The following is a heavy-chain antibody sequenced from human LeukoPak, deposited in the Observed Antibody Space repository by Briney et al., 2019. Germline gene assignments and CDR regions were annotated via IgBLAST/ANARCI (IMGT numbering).Heavy chain of an antibody. Sequence: SETLSLTCAVSGGSISSGGYSWSWIRQPAGKGLEWIGRIYTSGSTNYNPSLKSRVTMSVDTSKNQFSLKLSSVTAADTAVYYCARSSSSYGMDVWGQGTTVTVSS. CDR3: ARSSSSYGMDV. CDR2: IYTSGST. D-gene: IGHD6-13*01. CDR1: GGSISSGGYS. J-gene: IGHJ6*02. V-gene: IGHV4-61*02.